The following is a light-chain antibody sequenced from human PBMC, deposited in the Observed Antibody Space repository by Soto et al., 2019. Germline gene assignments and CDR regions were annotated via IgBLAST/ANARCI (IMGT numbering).Light chain of an antibody. CDR1: SSNIWNKY. J-gene: IGLJ1*01. CDR2: DNN. CDR3: GTWNISLSYV. V-gene: IGLV1-51*01. Sequence: QSVLTQPLSVSAAPGQKVTISCSGSSSNIWNKYLSWYQQLPGTATNHRIYDNNKRPSGMPCRFSGSKSGTSDTLGINGLQTGVEAYYYCGTWNISLSYVFGTGSKVTV.